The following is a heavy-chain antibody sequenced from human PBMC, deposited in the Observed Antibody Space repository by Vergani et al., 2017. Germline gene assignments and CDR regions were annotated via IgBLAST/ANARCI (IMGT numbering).Heavy chain of an antibody. Sequence: EVHLLESGGGLVQSGGSLRLSCAASGFTFSNSAVSWVRQAPGRGLAWVSSISGPGLSTYYADSVKGRFSISRDNSKNTVFLQMHSLRAEDTAIYYCAKDGVLRFLEWLSRGGYFDYWGQGTLVTVSS. CDR1: GFTFSNSA. CDR3: AKDGVLRFLEWLSRGGYFDY. CDR2: ISGPGLST. V-gene: IGHV3-23*01. D-gene: IGHD3-3*01. J-gene: IGHJ4*02.